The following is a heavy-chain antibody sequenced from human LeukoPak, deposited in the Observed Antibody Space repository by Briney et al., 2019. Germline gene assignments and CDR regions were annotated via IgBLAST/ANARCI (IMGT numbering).Heavy chain of an antibody. CDR1: GYTFTSYS. D-gene: IGHD4-11*01. CDR2: ISAYNGNT. V-gene: IGHV1-18*01. J-gene: IGHJ4*02. CDR3: ARDPTVTSPFDY. Sequence: ASVKVSCKASGYTFTSYSISWVRQAPGQGLEWMGWISAYNGNTNYAQKLQGRVTMTTDTSTSTAYMELRSLRSDDTAVYYCARDPTVTSPFDYWAQGTLVTVSS.